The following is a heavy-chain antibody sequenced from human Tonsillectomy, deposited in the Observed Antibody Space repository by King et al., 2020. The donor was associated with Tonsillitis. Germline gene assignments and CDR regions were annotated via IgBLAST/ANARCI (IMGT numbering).Heavy chain of an antibody. D-gene: IGHD2-8*01. Sequence: LQLQESGSGLVKPSQTLSLTCAVSGGSISSGGYSWSWIRQPPGKGLEWIGYIYHSGSTYYNPSLKSRVTISVDRSKNQFSLKLSSVTAADTAVYYCAREKRNGAFDIWGQGTMVTVSS. V-gene: IGHV4-30-2*01. CDR1: GGSISSGGYS. CDR3: AREKRNGAFDI. CDR2: IYHSGST. J-gene: IGHJ3*02.